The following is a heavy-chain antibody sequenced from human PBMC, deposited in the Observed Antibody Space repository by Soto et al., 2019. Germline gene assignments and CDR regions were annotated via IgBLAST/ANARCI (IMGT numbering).Heavy chain of an antibody. Sequence: EVQLVQSGAEVKKPGESRKISCKGSGYSFPSYWIGWVRQLPGKGLQWMGIIYPGDADTRHSPSFQGQVTISADKSISTAYLQWSSLKASDTAMYYCARGGYSTVVVAAPIDIWGQGTMVTVSS. J-gene: IGHJ3*02. CDR2: IYPGDADT. CDR3: ARGGYSTVVVAAPIDI. D-gene: IGHD2-15*01. CDR1: GYSFPSYW. V-gene: IGHV5-51*03.